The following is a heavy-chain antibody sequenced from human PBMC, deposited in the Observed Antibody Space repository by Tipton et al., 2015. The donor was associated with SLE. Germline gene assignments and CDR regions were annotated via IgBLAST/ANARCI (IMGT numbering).Heavy chain of an antibody. D-gene: IGHD3-16*01. V-gene: IGHV4-31*03. J-gene: IGHJ4*02. CDR3: ARDRGGSGSNPFDY. CDR1: GGSINTGGYY. Sequence: TLSLTCTVSGGSINTGGYYWSWIRQHPGKGLEWIGYIYYSWTTYYNPSLQSRVSISVDTSKNQFSLKLSSVTAADTAGYYCARDRGGSGSNPFDYWGQGTLVSVSS. CDR2: IYYSWTT.